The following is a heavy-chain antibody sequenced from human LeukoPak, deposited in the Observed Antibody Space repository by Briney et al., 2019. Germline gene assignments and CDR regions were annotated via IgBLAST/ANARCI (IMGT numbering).Heavy chain of an antibody. J-gene: IGHJ4*02. V-gene: IGHV3-30-3*02. CDR1: GFTFSSYA. CDR2: ISYDGSNK. Sequence: GGSLRLPCAASGFTFSSYAMHWVRQAPGKGLEWVAVISYDGSNKYYADSVKGRFTISRDNSKNTLYLQMNSLRAEDTAVYYCANDPPVSSGGPAFDYWGQGTLVTVSS. CDR3: ANDPPVSSGGPAFDY. D-gene: IGHD2-8*02.